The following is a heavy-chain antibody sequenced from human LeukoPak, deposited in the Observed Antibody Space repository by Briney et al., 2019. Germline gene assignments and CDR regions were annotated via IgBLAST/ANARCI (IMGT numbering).Heavy chain of an antibody. D-gene: IGHD1-26*01. Sequence: GGSLRLSCAASGFTVSGNYMSWVRQAPGKGLEWVSVIYSGGATYYADSVKGRFTISRDNSKNTLYLQMNSLRADDTAVYYCAKGMGATIVYYYYAVDVWGQGTTVTVSS. CDR1: GFTVSGNY. CDR2: IYSGGAT. CDR3: AKGMGATIVYYYYAVDV. J-gene: IGHJ6*02. V-gene: IGHV3-53*01.